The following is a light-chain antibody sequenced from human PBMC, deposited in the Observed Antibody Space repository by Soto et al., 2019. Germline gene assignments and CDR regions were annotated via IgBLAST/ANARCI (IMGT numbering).Light chain of an antibody. V-gene: IGLV2-23*01. Sequence: SELTKPASVSVSPGQSITISCTGTSSDVGSYNLISWYQQHPGKAPKLMIYEGSKRPSGVSNRFSGSKSGNTASLTISGLQAEDEADYYCCSYAGSSTYVFGTGTKVTV. J-gene: IGLJ1*01. CDR3: CSYAGSSTYV. CDR1: SSDVGSYNL. CDR2: EGS.